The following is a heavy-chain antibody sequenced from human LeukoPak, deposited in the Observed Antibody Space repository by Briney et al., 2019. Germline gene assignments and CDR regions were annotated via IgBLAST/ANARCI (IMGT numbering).Heavy chain of an antibody. D-gene: IGHD3-3*01. J-gene: IGHJ6*03. CDR2: INHSGST. CDR3: ARGFRITIFGVVINYYYMDV. CDR1: GGSFSGYY. Sequence: PSETLSLTCAVYGGSFSGYYWSWIRQPPGKGLEWIGEINHSGSTNYNPSLKSRVTISVDTSKNQFSLKLSSVTAADTAVYYCARGFRITIFGVVINYYYMDVWGEGTTVTVSS. V-gene: IGHV4-34*01.